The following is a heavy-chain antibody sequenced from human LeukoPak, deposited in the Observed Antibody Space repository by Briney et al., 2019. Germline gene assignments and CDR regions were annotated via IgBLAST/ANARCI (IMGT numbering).Heavy chain of an antibody. CDR2: INPSGGST. CDR3: ARDGDYYDSSGYTFDY. V-gene: IGHV1-46*01. Sequence: ASVKVSCKAPGYTFTNYYMHWVRQAPGQGLEWMGIINPSGGSTSYAQKFQGRATMTRDTSTSTVYMELSSLRSEDTAVYYCARDGDYYDSSGYTFDYWGQGTLVTVSS. D-gene: IGHD3-22*01. J-gene: IGHJ4*02. CDR1: GYTFTNYY.